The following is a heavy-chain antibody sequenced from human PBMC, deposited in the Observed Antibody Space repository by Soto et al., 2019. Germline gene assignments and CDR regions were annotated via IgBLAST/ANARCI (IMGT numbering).Heavy chain of an antibody. J-gene: IGHJ4*02. D-gene: IGHD6-19*01. CDR1: GGSISSSSYY. CDR2: IYYSGST. V-gene: IGHV4-39*01. Sequence: QLQLQESGPGLVKPSETLSLTCTVSGGSISSSSYYWGWIRQPPGKGLEWIGSIYYSGSTYYNPSLKSRVTISVDTSKNQFSRKLSSVTAADTAVYYCATKVAVAGLLDYWGQGTLVTVSS. CDR3: ATKVAVAGLLDY.